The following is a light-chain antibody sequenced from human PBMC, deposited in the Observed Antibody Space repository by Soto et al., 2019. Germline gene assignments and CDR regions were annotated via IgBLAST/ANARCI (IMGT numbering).Light chain of an antibody. Sequence: EIVMTQSPATLSVSPRERATLSCRASQSVSRNLAWYQQKPGQAPRLLIYGASTRATGIPARFSGSGSGTEFTLTISSLQSEDFAVYYCQQYNNWPLTFGGGTKVEIK. CDR1: QSVSRN. J-gene: IGKJ4*01. CDR2: GAS. V-gene: IGKV3-15*01. CDR3: QQYNNWPLT.